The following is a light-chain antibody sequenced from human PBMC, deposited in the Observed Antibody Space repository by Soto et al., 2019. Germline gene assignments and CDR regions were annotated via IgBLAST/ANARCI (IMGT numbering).Light chain of an antibody. CDR1: QNINRW. CDR2: KAS. CDR3: QQYNYYWT. V-gene: IGKV1-5*03. Sequence: IHMTQSPSTLSASVGDTVTITCRASQNINRWLAWYQHKPGQAPKPLIYKASTLESGVPSRFSGTASGTDFPLTISSLQPDDSATYFCQQYNYYWTFGQGTKVEIK. J-gene: IGKJ1*01.